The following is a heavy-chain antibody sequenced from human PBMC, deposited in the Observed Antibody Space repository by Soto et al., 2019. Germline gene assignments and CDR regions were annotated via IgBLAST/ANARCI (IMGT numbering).Heavy chain of an antibody. CDR2: IKSKTDGGTT. V-gene: IGHV3-15*01. D-gene: IGHD1-20*01. CDR1: GFTFSNAW. CDR3: TTDFVYRYKNYYGMDV. Sequence: EVQLVESGGGLVKPGGSLRLSCAASGFTFSNAWMSWVRQAPGKGLEWVGRIKSKTDGGTTDYAAPVKGRFTISRDDSKNMLYLQMNSLKTEDTAVYYCTTDFVYRYKNYYGMDVWGQGTTVTVSS. J-gene: IGHJ6*02.